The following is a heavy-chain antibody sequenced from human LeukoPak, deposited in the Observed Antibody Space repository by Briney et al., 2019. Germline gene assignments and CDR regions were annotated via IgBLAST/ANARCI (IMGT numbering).Heavy chain of an antibody. V-gene: IGHV4-34*01. CDR2: VNHSGST. J-gene: IGHJ5*02. CDR3: TRGLRLGYCSGGSCYYWFDP. Sequence: SETLSLTCAVYGGSFSGYYWSWIRQPPGKGLEWIGEVNHSGSTNTNPSLQSRVTISADASKNQFSLNLRSVIAADTAVYYCTRGLRLGYCSGGSCYYWFDPWGQGTRVTVSS. D-gene: IGHD2-15*01. CDR1: GGSFSGYY.